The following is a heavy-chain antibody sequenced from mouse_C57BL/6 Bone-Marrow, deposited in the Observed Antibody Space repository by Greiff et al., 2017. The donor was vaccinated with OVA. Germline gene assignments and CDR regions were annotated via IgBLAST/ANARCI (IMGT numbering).Heavy chain of an antibody. Sequence: QVQLKQSGAELVRPGASVTLSCKASGYTFTDYEMHWVKQTPVHGLEWIGAIDPETGGTAYNQKFKGKAILTADKSSSTAYMELRSLTSEDSAVYYCTPSTVVATGDYWGQGTTLTVSS. D-gene: IGHD1-1*01. J-gene: IGHJ2*01. CDR2: IDPETGGT. CDR3: TPSTVVATGDY. CDR1: GYTFTDYE. V-gene: IGHV1-15*01.